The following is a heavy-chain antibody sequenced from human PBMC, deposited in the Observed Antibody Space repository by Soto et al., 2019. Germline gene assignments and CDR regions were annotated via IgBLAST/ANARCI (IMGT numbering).Heavy chain of an antibody. Sequence: PGESLKISCKGSGYSFTSYWIGWVRQMPVKGLEWMGIIYPGDSDTRYSPSFQGQVTISADKSISTAYLQWSSLKASDTAMYYCARRRYYYDSSGYDTATDYWAQGTLVTVSS. V-gene: IGHV5-51*01. D-gene: IGHD3-22*01. J-gene: IGHJ4*02. CDR3: ARRRYYYDSSGYDTATDY. CDR2: IYPGDSDT. CDR1: GYSFTSYW.